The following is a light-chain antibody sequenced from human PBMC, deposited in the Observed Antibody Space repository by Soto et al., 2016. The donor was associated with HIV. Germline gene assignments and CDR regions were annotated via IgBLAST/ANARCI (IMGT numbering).Light chain of an antibody. V-gene: IGKV1-8*01. J-gene: IGKJ1*01. CDR1: EGISSY. CDR3: QQYYSYPWT. Sequence: AIRMTQSPSSLPASTGDRVTITCRASEGISSYLAWYQQKPGKAPQLLIYDASTLKSGVPSRFSGSGSGTDLTLTIRGLQSEDFATYYCQQYYSYPWTFGQGTKVEMK. CDR2: DAS.